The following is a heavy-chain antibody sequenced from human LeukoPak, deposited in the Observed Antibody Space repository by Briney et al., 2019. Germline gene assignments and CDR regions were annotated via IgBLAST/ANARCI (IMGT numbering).Heavy chain of an antibody. J-gene: IGHJ4*02. CDR3: ARVSGWYRGGSDY. Sequence: PGTSLRLSCAASGFTFSSYAIHWVRQAPGKGLEWVAVISFDGTAAFYADSVKGRFTISRDNSKNTLYLQMNSLRADDTAVYYCARVSGWYRGGSDYWGQGTLVTVSS. D-gene: IGHD6-19*01. CDR2: ISFDGTAA. CDR1: GFTFSSYA. V-gene: IGHV3-30*04.